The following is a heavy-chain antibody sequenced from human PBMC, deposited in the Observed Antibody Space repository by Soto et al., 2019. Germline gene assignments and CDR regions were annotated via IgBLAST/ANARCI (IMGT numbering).Heavy chain of an antibody. D-gene: IGHD2-2*01. CDR2: ISGSGGST. J-gene: IGHJ5*02. V-gene: IGHV3-23*01. CDR3: AKQKGYCSSTSCYGRKPNGFDP. CDR1: GFTFSSYA. Sequence: GGSLRLSCAASGFTFSSYAMGWVRQAPGKGLEWVSAISGSGGSTYYADSVKGRFTISRDNSKNTLYLQMNSLRAEDTAVYYCAKQKGYCSSTSCYGRKPNGFDPWGQGTLVTGSS.